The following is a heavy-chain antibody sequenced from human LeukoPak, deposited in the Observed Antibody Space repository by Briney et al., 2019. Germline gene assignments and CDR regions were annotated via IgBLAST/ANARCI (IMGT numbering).Heavy chain of an antibody. CDR2: ISGSGGGT. CDR3: AKGSLGWAAFGMDV. D-gene: IGHD2-15*01. Sequence: GGSLRLACAPSGYIFSNFAMSCVRQAPGEGLEWVSAISGSGGGTYYADSVKGRFTISRDNFKNTLHLQMNSLRAEYTAVYCCAKGSLGWAAFGMDVCGQGTTVTVSS. CDR1: GYIFSNFA. J-gene: IGHJ6*02. V-gene: IGHV3-23*01.